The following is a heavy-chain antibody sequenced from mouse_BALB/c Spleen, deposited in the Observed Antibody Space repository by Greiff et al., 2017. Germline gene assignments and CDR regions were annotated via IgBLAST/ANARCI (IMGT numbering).Heavy chain of an antibody. CDR3: ARFYYYGSSPFAY. CDR1: GFDFSRYW. J-gene: IGHJ3*01. CDR2: INPDSSTI. D-gene: IGHD1-1*01. Sequence: EVKLVESGGGLVQPGGSLKLSCAASGFDFSRYWMSWVRQAPGKGLEWIGEINPDSSTINYTPSLKDKFIISRDNAKNTLYLQMSKVRSEDTALYYCARFYYYGSSPFAYWGQGTLVTVSA. V-gene: IGHV4-1*02.